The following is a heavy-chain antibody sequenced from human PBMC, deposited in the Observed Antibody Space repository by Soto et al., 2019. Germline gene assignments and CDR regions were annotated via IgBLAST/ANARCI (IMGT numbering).Heavy chain of an antibody. V-gene: IGHV3-23*01. J-gene: IGHJ4*02. Sequence: PGGSLRLSCAASGFSFGSYALSWVRQAPGKGLEWVSTISGSDGKTFYADAVKGRFSISRDTSQNTLYLQMNSLRADDTAIYYCARWSYLDYWGQGTRVTXSS. CDR2: ISGSDGKT. D-gene: IGHD3-3*01. CDR1: GFSFGSYA. CDR3: ARWSYLDY.